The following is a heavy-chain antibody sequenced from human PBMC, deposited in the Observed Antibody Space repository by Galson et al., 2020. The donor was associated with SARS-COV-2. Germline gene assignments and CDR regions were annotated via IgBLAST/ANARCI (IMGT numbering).Heavy chain of an antibody. V-gene: IGHV4-31*11. CDR3: ASDTVGEGAFDI. J-gene: IGHJ3*02. CDR1: GGSISSGGYY. CDR2: IYYSGST. D-gene: IGHD1-26*01. Sequence: SETLSLTCAVSGGSISSGGYYWSWIRQHPGKGLEWIGYIYYSGSTYYNPSLKSRVTISVDTSKNQFSLKLSSVTAADTAVYYCASDTVGEGAFDIWGQGTMVTVSS.